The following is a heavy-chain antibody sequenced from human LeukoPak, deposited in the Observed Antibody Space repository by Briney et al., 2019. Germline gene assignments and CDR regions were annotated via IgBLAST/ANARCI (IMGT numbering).Heavy chain of an antibody. D-gene: IGHD6-6*01. Sequence: PGGSLRLSCAASGFTFSGYWMTWVRQAPGTGLEWVTYMNEGGTEIYYLDSVEGRFSISRDNGKNSLYLQMNSLRVEDTAVYYCARGVYAFDVWGQGTMVTVSS. CDR2: MNEGGTEI. CDR1: GFTFSGYW. CDR3: ARGVYAFDV. J-gene: IGHJ3*01. V-gene: IGHV3-7*01.